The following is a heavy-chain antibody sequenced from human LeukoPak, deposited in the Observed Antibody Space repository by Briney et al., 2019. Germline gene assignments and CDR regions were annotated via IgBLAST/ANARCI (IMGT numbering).Heavy chain of an antibody. D-gene: IGHD2-2*01. Sequence: SETLSLTCAASGYSISSGYYWGWIRQPPGEGLEWIGSIYHSGSTYYNPSLKSRVTISVHPSKNQFSLKLSSVTAADTAVYYCARLFEPPMIVVVRAAPDYWGPGTLVTVSS. CDR3: ARLFEPPMIVVVRAAPDY. J-gene: IGHJ4*01. V-gene: IGHV4-38-2*01. CDR2: IYHSGST. CDR1: GYSISSGYY.